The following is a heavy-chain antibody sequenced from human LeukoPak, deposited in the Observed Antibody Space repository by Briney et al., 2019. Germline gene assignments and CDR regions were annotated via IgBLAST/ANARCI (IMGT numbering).Heavy chain of an antibody. CDR2: ISSSSTYI. V-gene: IGHV3-21*01. CDR3: ARENRGSFDY. J-gene: IGHJ4*02. Sequence: PGGSLRLSCAASGFSFSTYYVNWVRQAPGKGLEWVSCISSSSTYIYYADSVRGRFAISRDNAKNSLYLQMNSLRAEDTAVYYCARENRGSFDYWGRGSLVTVSS. CDR1: GFSFSTYY. D-gene: IGHD1-14*01.